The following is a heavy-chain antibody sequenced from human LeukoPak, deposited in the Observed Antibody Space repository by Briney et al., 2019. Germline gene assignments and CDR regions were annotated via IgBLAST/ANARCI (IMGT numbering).Heavy chain of an antibody. CDR3: ARSYVTYYDFWSGYRNALDI. J-gene: IGHJ3*02. Sequence: SVKVSCKASGGTFSSYAISWVRQAPGQGLEWMGGIIPIFGTANYAQKFQGRVTITTDESTSTAYMELSSLRSEDTAVYYCARSYVTYYDFWSGYRNALDIWGQGTMVTVSS. D-gene: IGHD3-3*01. V-gene: IGHV1-69*05. CDR2: IIPIFGTA. CDR1: GGTFSSYA.